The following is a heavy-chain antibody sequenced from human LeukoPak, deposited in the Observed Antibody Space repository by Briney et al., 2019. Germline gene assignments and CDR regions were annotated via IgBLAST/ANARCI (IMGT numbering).Heavy chain of an antibody. Sequence: SETLSLTCTVSGGSISSYYWSWIRQPPGKGLEWIGYIYYSGSTNYNPSLKSRVTISVDTSKNQFTLKLSSVTVAQPDVFYCAREDSTSRGDYNWFDPWGQGTLVTVSS. CDR3: AREDSTSRGDYNWFDP. CDR1: GGSISSYY. CDR2: IYYSGST. V-gene: IGHV4-59*01. D-gene: IGHD6-13*01. J-gene: IGHJ5*02.